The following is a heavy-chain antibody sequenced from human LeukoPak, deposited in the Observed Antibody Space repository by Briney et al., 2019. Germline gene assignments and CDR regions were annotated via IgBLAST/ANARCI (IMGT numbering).Heavy chain of an antibody. CDR2: ITSSSTYI. CDR3: ARDYGDFLEYFDP. V-gene: IGHV3-21*01. Sequence: GGSLRLSCAASGFTFSSYNMNWVRQAPGKGLEWVSSITSSSTYIYYTDSVKGRFTISRDNAKNSLYLQMNSLRAEDTAVYYRARDYGDFLEYFDPWGQVTLVTVSS. CDR1: GFTFSSYN. J-gene: IGHJ5*02. D-gene: IGHD4-17*01.